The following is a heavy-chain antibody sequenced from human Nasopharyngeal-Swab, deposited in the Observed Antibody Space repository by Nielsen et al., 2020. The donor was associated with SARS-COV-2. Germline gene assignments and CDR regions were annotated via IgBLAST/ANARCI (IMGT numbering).Heavy chain of an antibody. V-gene: IGHV1-18*01. CDR1: GYTFTSYG. CDR2: ISAYNGNT. CDR3: ARDLTWDWNDPDYYYYMDV. Sequence: ASVKVSCKASGYTFTSYGISWVRQAPGQGVEWMGWISAYNGNTNYGQKLQGRVTMTTDTSTSTAYMELRSLRSDDTAVYYCARDLTWDWNDPDYYYYMDVWGKGTTVTVSS. J-gene: IGHJ6*03. D-gene: IGHD1-1*01.